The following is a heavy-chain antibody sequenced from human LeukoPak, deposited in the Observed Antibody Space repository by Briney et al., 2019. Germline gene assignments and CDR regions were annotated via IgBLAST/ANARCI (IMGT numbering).Heavy chain of an antibody. V-gene: IGHV1-2*02. D-gene: IGHD3-22*01. CDR2: INPNSGGT. CDR1: GYTFTGYY. J-gene: IGHJ6*02. CDR3: ARVKLSHYYDSSGYSTYYYYGMDV. Sequence: ASVKVSCKASGYTFTGYYMHWVRQAPGQGLEWMGWINPNSGGTNYAQKFQGRVTMTRDTSISTAYMELSRLRSDDTAVYYCARVKLSHYYDSSGYSTYYYYGMDVWGQGTTVTVSS.